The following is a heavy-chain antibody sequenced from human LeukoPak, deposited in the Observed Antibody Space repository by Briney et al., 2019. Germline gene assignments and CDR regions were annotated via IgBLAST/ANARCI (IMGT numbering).Heavy chain of an antibody. CDR3: ASTSGYSSSWYERDDY. CDR1: GYTFTSYD. CDR2: MNPNSGNT. Sequence: ASVKVSCKASGYTFTSYDINWVRQATGQGLEWMGWMNPNSGNTGYAQKFQGRVTMTRNTSISTAYMELSSLRSEDTAVYYCASTSGYSSSWYERDDYWGQGTLVTVSS. J-gene: IGHJ4*02. D-gene: IGHD6-13*01. V-gene: IGHV1-8*01.